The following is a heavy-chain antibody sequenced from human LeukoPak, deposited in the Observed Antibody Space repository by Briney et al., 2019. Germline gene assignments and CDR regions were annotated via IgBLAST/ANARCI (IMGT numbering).Heavy chain of an antibody. CDR1: GYTFTSYA. Sequence: ASVKVSCKASGYTFTSYAMHWVRQAPGQRLEWMGWINAGNGNTKYSQKFQSRVTITRDTSASTAYMELSSLRSEDTAVYYCAREYSGYDPYSSSWYYFDYWGQGTLVTVSS. V-gene: IGHV1-3*01. J-gene: IGHJ4*02. CDR3: AREYSGYDPYSSSWYYFDY. D-gene: IGHD6-13*01. CDR2: INAGNGNT.